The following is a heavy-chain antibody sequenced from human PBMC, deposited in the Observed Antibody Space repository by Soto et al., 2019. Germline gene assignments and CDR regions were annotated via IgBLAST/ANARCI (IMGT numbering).Heavy chain of an antibody. CDR3: ARALETTVTTIDY. Sequence: GGALRLSCAASGFTFSDYYMSWIRQAPGKGLEWVSYISSSGSTIYYADSVKGRFTISRDNAKNSLYLEMNSLRAEDTAVYYCARALETTVTTIDYWGQGTLVTVSS. V-gene: IGHV3-11*01. J-gene: IGHJ4*02. CDR2: ISSSGSTI. D-gene: IGHD4-17*01. CDR1: GFTFSDYY.